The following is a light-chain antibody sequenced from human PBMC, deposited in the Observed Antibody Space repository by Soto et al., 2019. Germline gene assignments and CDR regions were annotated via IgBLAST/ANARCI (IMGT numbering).Light chain of an antibody. J-gene: IGKJ5*01. Sequence: EIVLTQSPATLSLSPGERATLSCRASQSVSSYLAWYQQKPGQAPRLLIYNASSRATGIPVRFSGSGSGTDFTLTISSLEPEDSAVYYCQQRHMWPITFGQGTRLEIK. CDR3: QQRHMWPIT. CDR2: NAS. V-gene: IGKV3-11*01. CDR1: QSVSSY.